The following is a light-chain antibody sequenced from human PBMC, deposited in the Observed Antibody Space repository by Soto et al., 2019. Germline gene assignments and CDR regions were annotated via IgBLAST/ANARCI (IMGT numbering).Light chain of an antibody. V-gene: IGKV1-5*03. CDR3: QHYNSYSEA. J-gene: IGKJ1*01. CDR1: QTISSW. CDR2: KAS. Sequence: IQMTKSPSPLSGSVGDRVTITCRASQTISSWLAWYQQKPGKAPKLLIYKASTLKSGVPSRFSGSGSGTEFTLTISSLQPDDVATYYCQHYNSYSEALAQGTKVDIK.